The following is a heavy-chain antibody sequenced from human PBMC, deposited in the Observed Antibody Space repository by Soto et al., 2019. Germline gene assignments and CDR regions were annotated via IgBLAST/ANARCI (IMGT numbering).Heavy chain of an antibody. CDR3: ARVTSFWSGYPFDY. CDR2: INSDGSST. Sequence: GGSLRLSCAASGFTFSSYWMHWVRQAPGKGLVWVSRINSDGSSTSYADSVKGRFTISRDNAKNTLYLQMNSLRAEDTAVYYCARVTSFWSGYPFDYWGQGTLVTVSS. J-gene: IGHJ4*02. CDR1: GFTFSSYW. D-gene: IGHD3-3*01. V-gene: IGHV3-74*01.